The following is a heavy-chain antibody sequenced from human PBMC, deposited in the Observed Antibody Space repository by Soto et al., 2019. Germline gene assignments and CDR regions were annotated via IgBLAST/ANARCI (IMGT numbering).Heavy chain of an antibody. J-gene: IGHJ6*02. CDR3: AKDPDDILTGYFDYYYYGMDV. D-gene: IGHD3-9*01. CDR2: ISGSGGST. CDR1: GFTFSSQW. Sequence: PGGSLRLSCAASGFTFSSQWMHWVRQGPGKGLLWVSAISGSGGSTYYADSVKGRFTISRDNSKNTLYLQMNSLRAEDTAVYCCAKDPDDILTGYFDYYYYGMDVWGQGTTVTVSS. V-gene: IGHV3-23*01.